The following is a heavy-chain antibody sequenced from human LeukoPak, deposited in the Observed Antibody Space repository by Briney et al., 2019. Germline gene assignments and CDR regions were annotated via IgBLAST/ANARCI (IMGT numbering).Heavy chain of an antibody. CDR2: IYTSGST. CDR1: GGSISSYY. Sequence: PQTLSLTWTVSGGSISSYYCGWIRQPAGKGLEWIGRIYTSGSTTSNTSLKRRVTMSVDTSKNQFSLKLGSVAPAGTAVYYCAREGEGYYDGSGYYQMFDYWGQGTLVTVSS. D-gene: IGHD3-22*01. CDR3: AREGEGYYDGSGYYQMFDY. J-gene: IGHJ4*02. V-gene: IGHV4-4*07.